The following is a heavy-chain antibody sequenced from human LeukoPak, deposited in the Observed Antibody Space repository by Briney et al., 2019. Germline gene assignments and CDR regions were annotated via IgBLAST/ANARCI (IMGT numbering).Heavy chain of an antibody. J-gene: IGHJ4*02. D-gene: IGHD3-3*01. V-gene: IGHV4-39*02. CDR1: GGSISSSSYY. CDR3: ARDRFWSGFSPFDH. Sequence: SETLSLTCTVSGGSISSSSYYWGWIRQPPGKGLEWIGSIYYSGSTYYNPSLKSRVTISVDTSKNQFSLKLSSVTAADTAVYYCARDRFWSGFSPFDHWGQGTLVTVSS. CDR2: IYYSGST.